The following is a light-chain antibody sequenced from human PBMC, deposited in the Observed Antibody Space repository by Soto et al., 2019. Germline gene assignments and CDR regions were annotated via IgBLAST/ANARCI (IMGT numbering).Light chain of an antibody. CDR2: EVS. CDR3: SSYAGSNNLGV. Sequence: QSALTQPPSASGSPGQSVTISCTGTSSDVGGYNNVSWYQHHPGKAPKLMIYEVSKRPSGVPDRFSGSKSGNTASLTVSGLQAEDEADYYCSSYAGSNNLGVFGGGTKLTVL. CDR1: SSDVGGYNN. V-gene: IGLV2-8*01. J-gene: IGLJ2*01.